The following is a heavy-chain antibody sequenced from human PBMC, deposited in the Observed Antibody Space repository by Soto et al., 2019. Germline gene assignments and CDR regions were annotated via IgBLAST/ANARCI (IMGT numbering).Heavy chain of an antibody. J-gene: IGHJ6*02. CDR2: ISAYNGNT. CDR3: ARDKQWLAYYYYGMDV. D-gene: IGHD6-19*01. V-gene: IGHV1-18*01. CDR1: GYTFTSYG. Sequence: GASVKVSCKASGYTFTSYGISWVRQAPGQGLEWMGWISAYNGNTKYSQKFQGRVTITRDTSASTAYMELSSLRSEDTAVYYCARDKQWLAYYYYGMDVWGQGTTVTVSS.